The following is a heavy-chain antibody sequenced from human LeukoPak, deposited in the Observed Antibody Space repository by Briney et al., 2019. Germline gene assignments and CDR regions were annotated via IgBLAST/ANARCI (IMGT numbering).Heavy chain of an antibody. CDR3: ATKRGYSYGSPH. J-gene: IGHJ4*02. D-gene: IGHD5-18*01. CDR2: IIPILGTA. CDR1: GGTFSSYA. V-gene: IGHV1-69*13. Sequence: SVNVSCKASGGTFSSYAISWVRQAPGQGLEWMGGIIPILGTANYAQKFQGRVTITADESTSTAYMELSSLRSEDTAVYYCATKRGYSYGSPHWGQGTLVTVSS.